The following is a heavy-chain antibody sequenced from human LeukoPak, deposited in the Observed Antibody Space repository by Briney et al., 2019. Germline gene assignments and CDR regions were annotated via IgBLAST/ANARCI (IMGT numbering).Heavy chain of an antibody. D-gene: IGHD6-25*01. CDR3: ASTPPAHDY. V-gene: IGHV4-61*01. Sequence: PLETLCLTCTVSGGSVSSGRYYWSWIRQPPGKGLEWIGYISYSGSTNYNPSLKSRVTISVDTSKNQFSLKLRSVTAADTAIYYCASTPPAHDYWGPGTLVTVSS. CDR2: ISYSGST. CDR1: GGSVSSGRYY. J-gene: IGHJ4*02.